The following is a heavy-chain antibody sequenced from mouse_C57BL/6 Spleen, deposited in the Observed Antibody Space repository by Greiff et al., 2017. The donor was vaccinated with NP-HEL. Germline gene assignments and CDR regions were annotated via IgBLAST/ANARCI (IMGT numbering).Heavy chain of an antibody. J-gene: IGHJ3*01. V-gene: IGHV1-66*01. D-gene: IGHD1-1*01. CDR2: IYPGSGNT. Sequence: VQLQQSGPELVKPGASVKISCKASGYSFTSYYIHWVKQRPGQGLEWIGWIYPGSGNTKYNEKFKGKATLTADTSSSTAYMHHSSLTSEDSAFYYCARLSYYGSSYNWFAYWGQGTLVTVSA. CDR3: ARLSYYGSSYNWFAY. CDR1: GYSFTSYY.